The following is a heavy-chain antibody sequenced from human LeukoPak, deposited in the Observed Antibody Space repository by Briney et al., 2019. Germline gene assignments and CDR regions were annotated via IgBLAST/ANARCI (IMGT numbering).Heavy chain of an antibody. CDR2: IYYSGNT. D-gene: IGHD3-22*01. Sequence: PSQTLSLTCTVTGGSISSGDFYWSWIRQPPGKGLEWIGYIYYSGNTFYNPSLKSRVTISVDTSKNQFSLKLSSVTAADTAVYYCARVWTSGYYNERWFDPLGQGTLVTVSS. V-gene: IGHV4-30-4*01. CDR1: GGSISSGDFY. CDR3: ARVWTSGYYNERWFDP. J-gene: IGHJ5*02.